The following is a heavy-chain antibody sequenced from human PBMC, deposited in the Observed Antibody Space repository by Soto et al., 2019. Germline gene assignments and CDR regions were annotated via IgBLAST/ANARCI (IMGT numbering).Heavy chain of an antibody. CDR2: IRSKTDGGAI. CDR1: GFTFSNAW. Sequence: EVQLVESGGGLVKPGGSLRLSCAASGFTFSNAWMSWVRQAPGKGLEWVGRIRSKTDGGAIDYAAPVKGRFTISRDDSKNTLYLQMNSLKTEDTAVYYCTTEAKYTCATLMRYWGQGTLVTVSS. J-gene: IGHJ4*02. V-gene: IGHV3-15*01. CDR3: TTEAKYTCATLMRY. D-gene: IGHD3-16*01.